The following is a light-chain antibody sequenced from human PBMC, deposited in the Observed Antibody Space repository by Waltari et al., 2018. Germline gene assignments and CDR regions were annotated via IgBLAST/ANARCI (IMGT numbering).Light chain of an antibody. CDR2: DVS. Sequence: QSALTQPASASGSPGHSITLSCTGPSSDVGGYDYFSWYQQHPGKAPKLMIYDVSNRPSGVSNRFSGSKSGNTASLTISGLQAEDEADYYCNSYTSSSTLVFGGGTKLTVL. J-gene: IGLJ2*01. CDR3: NSYTSSSTLV. V-gene: IGLV2-14*03. CDR1: SSDVGGYDY.